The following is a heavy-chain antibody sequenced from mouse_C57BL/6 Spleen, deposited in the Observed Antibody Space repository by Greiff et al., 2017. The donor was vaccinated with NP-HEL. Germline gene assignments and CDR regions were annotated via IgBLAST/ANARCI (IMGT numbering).Heavy chain of an antibody. CDR1: GFTFSDYG. D-gene: IGHD1-1*01. CDR2: ISSGSSTI. Sequence: EVMLVESGGGLVKPGGSLKLSCAASGFTFSDYGMHWVRQAPEKGLEWVAYISSGSSTIYYADTVKGRFTISRVNAKNTLFLQMTSLRSEDTAMYYCARIYYYGSSYENAMDYWGQGTSVTVSS. J-gene: IGHJ4*01. CDR3: ARIYYYGSSYENAMDY. V-gene: IGHV5-17*01.